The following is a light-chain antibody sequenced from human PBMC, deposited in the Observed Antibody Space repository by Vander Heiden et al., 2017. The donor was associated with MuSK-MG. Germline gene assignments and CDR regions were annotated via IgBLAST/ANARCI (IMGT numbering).Light chain of an antibody. V-gene: IGKV1-33*01. CDR1: QDIKTD. Sequence: QMPQSPSSLSASVGDRVTITCQASQDIKTDLNWYQHKPGKAPKLLIYDASNLETGVPSRFSGSGSGTHFTLTISSLQPEDIATYYCQQYDNFPITFGGGTKVE. CDR3: QQYDNFPIT. CDR2: DAS. J-gene: IGKJ4*01.